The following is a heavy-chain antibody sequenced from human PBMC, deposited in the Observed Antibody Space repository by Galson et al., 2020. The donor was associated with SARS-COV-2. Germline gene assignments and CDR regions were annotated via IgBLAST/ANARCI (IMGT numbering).Heavy chain of an antibody. CDR3: ARGGSRPIMVFDYYYFYMDV. D-gene: IGHD2-8*01. J-gene: IGHJ6*03. V-gene: IGHV4-34*01. CDR1: GGSFSDYS. Sequence: SETLSLTCAVYGGSFSDYSWTWVRQPPGKRLEWIGEISHSGSTNYSPPLKSRVFMSVDTSKNQFSLKLRSVTAADTAVYYCARGGSRPIMVFDYYYFYMDVWGKGTTVTVSS. CDR2: ISHSGST.